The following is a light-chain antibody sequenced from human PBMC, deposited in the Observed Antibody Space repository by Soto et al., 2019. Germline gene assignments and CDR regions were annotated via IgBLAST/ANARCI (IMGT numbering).Light chain of an antibody. V-gene: IGKV1-5*03. CDR2: RAS. J-gene: IGKJ5*01. Sequence: DIPMTQSPSTLSASVGDRVTITCRASQSISNWLAWYQQQPGKAPKLLIYRASNLENGVPSRFSGSGSGTEFTLTISSLQPDYFATDYCQQYSSYSATFGQGTRLEV. CDR3: QQYSSYSAT. CDR1: QSISNW.